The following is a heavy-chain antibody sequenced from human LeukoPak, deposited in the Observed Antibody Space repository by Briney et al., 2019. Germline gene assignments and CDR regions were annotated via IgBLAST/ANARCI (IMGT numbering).Heavy chain of an antibody. CDR2: IRYDASYK. D-gene: IGHD3-22*01. CDR3: AKDKASALYYYESLDY. J-gene: IGHJ4*02. V-gene: IGHV3-30*02. CDR1: GFIFSSFG. Sequence: GGSLRLSCAASGFIFSSFGMHWVRQAPGKGLEWVTFIRYDASYKYYADSVKGRFTISRDNSKNKLYVQMRRLRAEDTGIYYCAKDKASALYYYESLDYWGQGTLVTVSS.